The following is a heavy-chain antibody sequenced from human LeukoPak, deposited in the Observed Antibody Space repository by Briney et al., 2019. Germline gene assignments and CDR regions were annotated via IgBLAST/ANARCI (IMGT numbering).Heavy chain of an antibody. Sequence: GGSLRLSCAASGFIFSSHAMSWVRQAPGKGLEWVSGMSGSGGSTYYADSVKGRFTISRDNSENTLYLQMNSLRAEDTAVYYCAKQLGYCSDGSCYFPYWGQGTLVTVSS. D-gene: IGHD2-15*01. V-gene: IGHV3-23*01. CDR3: AKQLGYCSDGSCYFPY. J-gene: IGHJ4*02. CDR2: MSGSGGST. CDR1: GFIFSSHA.